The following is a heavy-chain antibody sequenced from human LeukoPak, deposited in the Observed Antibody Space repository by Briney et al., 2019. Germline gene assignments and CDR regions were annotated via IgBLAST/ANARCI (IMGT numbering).Heavy chain of an antibody. CDR2: IYSSGST. CDR1: GASVSGSPYY. CDR3: ARSPREPAYFDY. D-gene: IGHD5-24*01. Sequence: SETLSLTCTVSGASVSGSPYYWGWIRQPPGKGLEWIGSIYSSGSTYYNASLQSRVTISIETSKNQFSLKLSSVTAADTAVYYCARSPREPAYFDYWGQGTLVTVSS. J-gene: IGHJ4*02. V-gene: IGHV4-39*07.